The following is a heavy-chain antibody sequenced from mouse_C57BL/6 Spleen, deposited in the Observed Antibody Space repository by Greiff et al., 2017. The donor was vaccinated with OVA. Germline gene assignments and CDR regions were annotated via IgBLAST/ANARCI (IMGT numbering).Heavy chain of an antibody. CDR3: ARGGSSSYYYAMDY. CDR1: GFTFSDYG. D-gene: IGHD1-1*01. J-gene: IGHJ4*01. CDR2: ISSGSSTI. V-gene: IGHV5-17*01. Sequence: EVQRVESGGGLVKPGGSLKLSCAASGFTFSDYGMHWVRQAPEKGLEWVAYISSGSSTIYSADTVKGRFTISRDNAKNTLFLQMTSLRSEDTAMYYCARGGSSSYYYAMDYWGQGTSVTVSS.